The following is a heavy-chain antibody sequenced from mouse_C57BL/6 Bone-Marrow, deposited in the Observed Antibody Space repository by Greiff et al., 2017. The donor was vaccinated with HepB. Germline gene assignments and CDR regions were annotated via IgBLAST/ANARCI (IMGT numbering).Heavy chain of an antibody. CDR3: ARSSYYGSSYRYFDV. CDR2: IYPGDGDT. CDR1: GYAFSSSW. J-gene: IGHJ1*03. V-gene: IGHV1-82*01. D-gene: IGHD1-1*01. Sequence: QVQLKQSGPELVKPGASVKISCKASGYAFSSSWMNWVKQRPGKGLEWIGRIYPGDGDTNYNGKFKGKATLTADKSSSTAYMQLSSLTSEDSAVYFCARSSYYGSSYRYFDVWGTGTTVTVSS.